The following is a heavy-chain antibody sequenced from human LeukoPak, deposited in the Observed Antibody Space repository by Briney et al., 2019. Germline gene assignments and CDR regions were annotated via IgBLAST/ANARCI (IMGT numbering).Heavy chain of an antibody. Sequence: ASVKVSCKASGYTFTSYAMHWVRQAPGQRLEWMGWINAGNGNTKYSQKLQGRVTMTTDTSTSTAYMELRSLRSDDTAVYYCARDGYCSGGSCYPRDYYYYGMDVWGQGTTVTVSS. V-gene: IGHV1-3*01. CDR2: INAGNGNT. J-gene: IGHJ6*02. CDR3: ARDGYCSGGSCYPRDYYYYGMDV. CDR1: GYTFTSYA. D-gene: IGHD2-15*01.